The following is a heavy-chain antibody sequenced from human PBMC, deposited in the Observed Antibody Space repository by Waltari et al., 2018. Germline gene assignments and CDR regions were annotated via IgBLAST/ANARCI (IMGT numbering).Heavy chain of an antibody. D-gene: IGHD3-10*01. V-gene: IGHV3-48*01. J-gene: IGHJ5*02. Sequence: EVQLVESGGGLVQPGGSLRLSCAASGFTFSSDSMNWVRKATGKGLEWVSYISSSSTIYYADSVKGRFTISRDNAKNSLYLQMNSLRAEDTAVYYCARGFSAVTPPHWFDPWGQGTLVTVSS. CDR2: ISSSSTI. CDR1: GFTFSSDS. CDR3: ARGFSAVTPPHWFDP.